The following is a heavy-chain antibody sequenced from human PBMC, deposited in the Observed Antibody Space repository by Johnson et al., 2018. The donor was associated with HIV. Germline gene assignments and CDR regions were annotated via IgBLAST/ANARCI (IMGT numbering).Heavy chain of an antibody. CDR2: VSSGGTS. Sequence: EVQLVESGGGVVQPGRSLRLSCAASGFTISGFYMSWVRQAPGKVPEWLSVVSSGGTSYYADSVRGRFTVSRDNSKNTLYLQMNSLRAEDTAVYYCVTLVVAPPFDIWGQGTMVTVSS. CDR3: VTLVVAPPFDI. V-gene: IGHV3-66*01. CDR1: GFTISGFY. D-gene: IGHD2-15*01. J-gene: IGHJ3*02.